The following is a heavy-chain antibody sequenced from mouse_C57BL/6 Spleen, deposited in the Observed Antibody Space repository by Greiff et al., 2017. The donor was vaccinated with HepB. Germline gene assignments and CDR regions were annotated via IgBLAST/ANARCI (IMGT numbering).Heavy chain of an antibody. V-gene: IGHV1-53*01. J-gene: IGHJ4*01. CDR1: GYTFTSYW. CDR2: INPSNGGT. CDR3: ASVGDLLWLRRGGYDAMDY. Sequence: VQLQQPGTELVKPGASVKLSCKASGYTFTSYWMPWVQQRPGQGLEWIGNINPSNGGTNYHENLKSQATLTVDKSSSTAFMHLSSLTSEDTAVYYCASVGDLLWLRRGGYDAMDYGGQGTSVTVSS. D-gene: IGHD2-2*01.